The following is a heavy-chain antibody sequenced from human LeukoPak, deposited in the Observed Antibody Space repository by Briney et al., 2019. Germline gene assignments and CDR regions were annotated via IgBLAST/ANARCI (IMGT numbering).Heavy chain of an antibody. J-gene: IGHJ5*02. V-gene: IGHV4-4*07. D-gene: IGHD3-16*02. CDR2: IYTSGST. Sequence: SETLSLTCTVSGGSISSYYWSWIRQPAGKGLEWIGRIYTSGSTNYNPSLKSRVTMSVDTSKNQFSLKLSSVTAADTAVYYCARAGYDYVWGSYPRLDPWGQGTLVTVSS. CDR3: ARAGYDYVWGSYPRLDP. CDR1: GGSISSYY.